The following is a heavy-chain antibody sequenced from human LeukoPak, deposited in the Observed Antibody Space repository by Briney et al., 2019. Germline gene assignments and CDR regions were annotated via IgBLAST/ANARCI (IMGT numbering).Heavy chain of an antibody. D-gene: IGHD6-19*01. CDR1: GDSISTSYY. Sequence: PSETLSLTCTVSGDSISTSYYWGWIRQPPGKGLEWIGTIYYTGSTSYNPSLKSRVTISVDTSKNHFSLKLSSVTAADTALYLCARAWPVAGAGFLKDNWFDPWGQGTLVTVS. V-gene: IGHV4-39*02. J-gene: IGHJ5*02. CDR2: IYYTGST. CDR3: ARAWPVAGAGFLKDNWFDP.